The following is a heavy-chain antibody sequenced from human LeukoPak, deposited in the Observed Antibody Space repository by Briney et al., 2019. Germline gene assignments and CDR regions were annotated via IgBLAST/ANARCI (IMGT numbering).Heavy chain of an antibody. J-gene: IGHJ5*02. CDR2: IIPILGIA. CDR1: GGTFSNYA. V-gene: IGHV1-69*04. D-gene: IGHD4-17*01. Sequence: SVKVSCKASGGTFSNYAISWVRQAPGQGLEWMGRIIPILGIANYAQKFQGRVTITADKSTSTAYMELSSLRSEDTAVYYCARARGTTRNNWFDPWGQGTLVTVSS. CDR3: ARARGTTRNNWFDP.